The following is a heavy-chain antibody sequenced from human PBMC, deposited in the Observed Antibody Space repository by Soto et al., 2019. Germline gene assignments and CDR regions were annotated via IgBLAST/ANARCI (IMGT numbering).Heavy chain of an antibody. J-gene: IGHJ3*02. CDR3: ATVRGYRQDFDAFDI. D-gene: IGHD3-16*02. CDR1: GFSFSNYA. Sequence: QVQLVESGGGVVQPGRSLRLSCVASGFSFSNYAMHWVRQAPGKGLEWVAVISYDGSNKYYADSVKGRFTISRDNSKNTLYLLMNNLRTEDTAVYYCATVRGYRQDFDAFDIWGQGTMVTVSS. V-gene: IGHV3-30-3*01. CDR2: ISYDGSNK.